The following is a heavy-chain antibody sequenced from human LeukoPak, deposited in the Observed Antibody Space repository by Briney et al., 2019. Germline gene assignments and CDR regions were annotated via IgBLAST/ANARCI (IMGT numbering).Heavy chain of an antibody. Sequence: PSETLSLTGAVYGGSFSGYYWSWIRQPPGKGLEWIGEINHSGSTNYNPSLKSRVTISVDTSKNQFSLKLSSVAAADTAVYYCARLTGYYWSVVTYWGQGTLVTVSS. D-gene: IGHD3-9*01. CDR2: INHSGST. CDR1: GGSFSGYY. V-gene: IGHV4-34*01. CDR3: ARLTGYYWSVVTY. J-gene: IGHJ4*02.